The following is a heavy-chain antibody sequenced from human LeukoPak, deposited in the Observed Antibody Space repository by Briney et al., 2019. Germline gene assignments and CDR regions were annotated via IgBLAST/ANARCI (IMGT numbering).Heavy chain of an antibody. CDR1: GFTVSSNE. D-gene: IGHD5-24*01. Sequence: GGSLRLSCAASGFTVSSNEMSWVRQAPGKGLEWVSSISGGSTYYADSRKGRFTISRDNSKNTLHLQMNSLRAEDTAVYFCARGRRWLQLDHPFEYWGQGTLVTVSS. CDR2: ISGGST. J-gene: IGHJ4*02. CDR3: ARGRRWLQLDHPFEY. V-gene: IGHV3-38-3*01.